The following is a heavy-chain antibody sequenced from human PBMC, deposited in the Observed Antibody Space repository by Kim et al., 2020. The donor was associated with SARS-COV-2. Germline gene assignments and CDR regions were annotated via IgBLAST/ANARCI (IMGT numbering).Heavy chain of an antibody. CDR2: IIPNLGTA. CDR3: GRDDRLAVANIGIDY. CDR1: GGTFSSNT. Sequence: SVKVSCKASGGTFSSNTISWVRQAPGQGLEWMGGIIPNLGTAKYAQKFQGRVTITADESTSTAYMELSSLKSDDTAVYYCGRDDRLAVANIGIDYGGQGTLVTASP. J-gene: IGHJ4*02. D-gene: IGHD6-19*01. V-gene: IGHV1-69*13.